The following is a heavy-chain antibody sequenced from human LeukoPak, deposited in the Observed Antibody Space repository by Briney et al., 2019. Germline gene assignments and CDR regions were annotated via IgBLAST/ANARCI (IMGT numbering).Heavy chain of an antibody. D-gene: IGHD6-19*01. V-gene: IGHV3-11*01. CDR3: ARELTVAGHYMDV. Sequence: GSLRLSCAASGFTFSSYAMSWIRQAPGKGLEWVSYISRGGNTIYYADSVKGRFIISRDNAKNSLYLQMNSLRAEDTAVYYCARELTVAGHYMDVWGKGTAVTVSS. CDR1: GFTFSSYA. CDR2: ISRGGNTI. J-gene: IGHJ6*03.